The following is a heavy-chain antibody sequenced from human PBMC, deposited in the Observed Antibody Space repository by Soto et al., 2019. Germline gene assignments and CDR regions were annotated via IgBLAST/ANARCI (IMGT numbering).Heavy chain of an antibody. Sequence: QVQLVESGGGLVKPGGSLRLSCAASGFTLSDYYKSWIRQAPGKGLEWVSYISSSGSTIYYADSVKGRFTISRDNAKNSLYLQMNSLRAEDTAVYYCARDRYAFGSSWYWFDPWGQGTLVTVPS. J-gene: IGHJ5*02. CDR3: ARDRYAFGSSWYWFDP. CDR2: ISSSGSTI. D-gene: IGHD6-13*01. CDR1: GFTLSDYY. V-gene: IGHV3-11*01.